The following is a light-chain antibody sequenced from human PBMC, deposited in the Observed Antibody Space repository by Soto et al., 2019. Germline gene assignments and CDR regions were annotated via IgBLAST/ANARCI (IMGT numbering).Light chain of an antibody. J-gene: IGKJ1*01. Sequence: DIQMTQSPSTLSASVGDRVTITCRASQSISGWLAWYQQKPGKAPKLLIYKASSLESGVPSRFSGSGSGTEFTLTISSLHPDDFATFYCQQYNNYGSWTFGQGTKVEIK. CDR3: QQYNNYGSWT. CDR2: KAS. V-gene: IGKV1-5*03. CDR1: QSISGW.